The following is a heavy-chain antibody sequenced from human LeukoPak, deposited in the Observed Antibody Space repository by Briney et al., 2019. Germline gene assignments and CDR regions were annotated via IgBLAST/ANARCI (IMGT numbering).Heavy chain of an antibody. D-gene: IGHD3-16*01. V-gene: IGHV4-61*02. CDR1: GGSISSGSYY. CDR2: IYTSGST. J-gene: IGHJ3*02. Sequence: SQTLSLTCTVSGGSISSGSYYWSWIRQPAGKGLEWIGRIYTSGSTNYNPSLKSRVTISVDPSKNQFSLKLSSVTAADTAVYYCARGEAPGLGAFDIWGQGTMVTVSS. CDR3: ARGEAPGLGAFDI.